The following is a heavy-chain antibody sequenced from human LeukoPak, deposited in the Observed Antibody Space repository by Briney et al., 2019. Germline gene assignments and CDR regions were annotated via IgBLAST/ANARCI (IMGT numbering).Heavy chain of an antibody. CDR3: TSLRHSFGAVCFQGLDY. CDR2: IRSKPYGGTT. V-gene: IGHV3-49*04. CDR1: GFTSRVYA. Sequence: SLTLSCTASGFTSRVYAMIWVGQAPGKGLEWVGFIRSKPYGGTTDYAASVKGRFTISRDDSKSIAYLQMDSLKAEDTAVYYCTSLRHSFGAVCFQGLDYWGQGTLVTVSS. D-gene: IGHD2-21*02. J-gene: IGHJ4*02.